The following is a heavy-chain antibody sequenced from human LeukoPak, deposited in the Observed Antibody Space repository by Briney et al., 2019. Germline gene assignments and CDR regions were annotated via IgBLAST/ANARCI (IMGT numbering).Heavy chain of an antibody. CDR2: ISTSSSNI. Sequence: GGSLRLSCAASGFTFSVYSMNWVRQAPGKGLEWVSSISTSSSNIYYTNSVKGRFTTSRDNAKNSLYLQMDSLRADDTAVYYCARSSIAAPLFDYWGQGTLVTVSA. D-gene: IGHD6-6*01. J-gene: IGHJ4*02. V-gene: IGHV3-21*01. CDR3: ARSSIAAPLFDY. CDR1: GFTFSVYS.